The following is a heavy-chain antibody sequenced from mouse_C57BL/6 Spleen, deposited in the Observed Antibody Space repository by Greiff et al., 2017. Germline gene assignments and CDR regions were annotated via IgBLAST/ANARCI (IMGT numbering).Heavy chain of an antibody. CDR3: APFYYGNYFYYFDY. V-gene: IGHV1-22*01. D-gene: IGHD2-1*01. J-gene: IGHJ2*01. Sequence: VEPGASVKMSCKASGYTFTDYNMHWVKQSHGKSLEWIGYINPNNGGTSYNQKFKGKATLTVNKSSSTAYMELRSLTSEDSAVYYCAPFYYGNYFYYFDYWGQGTTLTVSS. CDR2: INPNNGGT. CDR1: GYTFTDYN.